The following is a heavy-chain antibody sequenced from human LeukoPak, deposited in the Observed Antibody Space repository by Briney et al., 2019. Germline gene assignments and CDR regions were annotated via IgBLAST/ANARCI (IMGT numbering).Heavy chain of an antibody. J-gene: IGHJ4*02. CDR2: ISSSGSNI. V-gene: IGHV3-11*04. D-gene: IGHD5-12*01. CDR1: GFTFSDYY. Sequence: PGGSLRLSCAASGFTFSDYYMSWIRQAPGKGLEWVSYISSSGSNIYYADSVKGRFTISRDNSKSTLYLQMNSLRAEDAAMYYCTKDESHLIEATIDYWAREPWSPSPQ. CDR3: TKDESHLIEATIDY.